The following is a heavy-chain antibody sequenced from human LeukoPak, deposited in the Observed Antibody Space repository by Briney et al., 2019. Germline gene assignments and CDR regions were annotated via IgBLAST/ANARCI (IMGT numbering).Heavy chain of an antibody. V-gene: IGHV3-30*03. Sequence: GGSLRLSCAASGFAFSSSAMHWVRQSPGKGLEWLAILSFDGSQMYYADSVKGRFTLSRDNSKNTLYLQIHSLRFDDTAIYYCARDTSSVPHSVNWANNRFDPWGQGTLVTVSS. CDR2: LSFDGSQM. D-gene: IGHD1-1*01. J-gene: IGHJ5*02. CDR3: ARDTSSVPHSVNWANNRFDP. CDR1: GFAFSSSA.